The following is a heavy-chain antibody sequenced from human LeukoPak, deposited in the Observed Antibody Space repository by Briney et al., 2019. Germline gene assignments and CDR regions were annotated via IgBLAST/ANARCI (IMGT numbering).Heavy chain of an antibody. CDR2: IYTSGST. Sequence: SETLSLTCTVSGGSISSYYWSWIRQPSGKGLEWIGYIYTSGSTNYNPSLKSRVTISVDTSKNQFSLKLSSVTAADTAVYYCARHGYFSSTSCQNYYYYMDVWGKGTKVTVSS. J-gene: IGHJ6*03. D-gene: IGHD2-2*03. V-gene: IGHV4-4*09. CDR3: ARHGYFSSTSCQNYYYYMDV. CDR1: GGSISSYY.